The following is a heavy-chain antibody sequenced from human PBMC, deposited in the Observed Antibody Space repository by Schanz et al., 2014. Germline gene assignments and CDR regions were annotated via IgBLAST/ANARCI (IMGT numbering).Heavy chain of an antibody. V-gene: IGHV3-23*04. CDR1: GFTFSIYS. CDR2: ISASGGTT. J-gene: IGHJ5*01. D-gene: IGHD2-15*01. Sequence: EVQLVESGGGLVQPGGSLRLSCTASGFTFSIYSMNWVRQIPGKGLEWVSAISASGGTTYYADSVKGRFTISRDNSKNTLYLQMNSLRAEDTAVYYCAKTPREYCNYDNCPNWFDSWGQGTLVTASS. CDR3: AKTPREYCNYDNCPNWFDS.